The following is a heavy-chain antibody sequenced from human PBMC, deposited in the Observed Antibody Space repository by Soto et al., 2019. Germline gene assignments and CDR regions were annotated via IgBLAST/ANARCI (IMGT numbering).Heavy chain of an antibody. CDR2: ISGSGGST. J-gene: IGHJ4*02. CDR3: AKARAQYYDFWSGYPVDY. D-gene: IGHD3-3*01. V-gene: IGHV3-23*01. Sequence: GGSLRLSCAASGFTFSSYAMSWVRQAPGKGLEWVSAISGSGGSTYYADSVKGRFTISRDNSKNTLYLQMNSLRAEDTAVYYCAKARAQYYDFWSGYPVDYWRQGTLVTGSS. CDR1: GFTFSSYA.